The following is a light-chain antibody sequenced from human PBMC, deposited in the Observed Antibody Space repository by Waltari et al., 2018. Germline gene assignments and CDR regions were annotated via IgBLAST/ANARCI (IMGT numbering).Light chain of an antibody. J-gene: IGKJ2*01. V-gene: IGKV6-21*01. Sequence: ESVLTQSPDFQSVTPKEKVTITGRASQSIGSSLHWYQQKPDQSPKLIIKYASQSFSGVPSMFSGRGSGTDFTLSINSLEAEDAATYYCHQSSSLRGTFDQGTKLEI. CDR1: QSIGSS. CDR3: HQSSSLRGT. CDR2: YAS.